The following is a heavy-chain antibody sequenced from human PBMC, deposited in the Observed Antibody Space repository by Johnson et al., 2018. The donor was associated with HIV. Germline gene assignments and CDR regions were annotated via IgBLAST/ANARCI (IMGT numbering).Heavy chain of an antibody. CDR3: AKPLVGATRDDAFDV. CDR2: IRYDGSYK. J-gene: IGHJ3*01. D-gene: IGHD1-26*01. Sequence: VQLVESGGGVVQPGGSLRLSCAASGFNFNIYGMHWVRQAPVRGLEWVAFIRYDGSYKNYVDSAKGRFTISRDNSKNTLYLHMNSLSAEDTAVYYCAKPLVGATRDDAFDVWGQGTMVTVSS. CDR1: GFNFNIYG. V-gene: IGHV3-30*02.